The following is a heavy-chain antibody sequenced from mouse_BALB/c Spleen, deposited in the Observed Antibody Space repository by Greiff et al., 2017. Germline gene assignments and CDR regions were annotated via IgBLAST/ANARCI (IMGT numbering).Heavy chain of an antibody. CDR2: IWAGGST. J-gene: IGHJ2*01. CDR3: ARDPNWDAPFDY. D-gene: IGHD4-1*01. V-gene: IGHV2-9*02. CDR1: GFSLTSYG. Sequence: QVQLKESGPGLVAPSQSLSITCTVSGFSLTSYGVHWVRQPPGKGLEWLGVIWAGGSTNYNSALMSRLSISKDNSKSQVFLKMNSLQTDDTAMYYCARDPNWDAPFDYWGQGTTLTVSS.